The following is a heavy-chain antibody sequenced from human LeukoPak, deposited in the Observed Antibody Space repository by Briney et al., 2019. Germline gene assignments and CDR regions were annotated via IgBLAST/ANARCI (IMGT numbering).Heavy chain of an antibody. J-gene: IGHJ5*02. Sequence: SETLSLTCAVYGGSFSGYYWSWIRQPPGKGLEWIGEINHSGSTNYNPSLKSRVTISVDTSKNQFSLKLSSVTAADTAVYYCARLYCSGGSCYPWGQGTLATVSS. CDR2: INHSGST. V-gene: IGHV4-34*01. CDR1: GGSFSGYY. CDR3: ARLYCSGGSCYP. D-gene: IGHD2-15*01.